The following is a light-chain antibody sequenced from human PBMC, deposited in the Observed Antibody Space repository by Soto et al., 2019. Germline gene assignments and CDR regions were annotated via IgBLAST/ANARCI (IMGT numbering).Light chain of an antibody. V-gene: IGLV2-8*01. Sequence: QSVLTQPPSASGSPGQSVTISCTGTSSDVGGYNYVSWYQQHPGKAPKVMIYEVSKRPSGVPDRFSGSKSGNTASLTVSGLQAEDEADYYCSSYAASNSVVFGGGTKLTVL. CDR2: EVS. CDR1: SSDVGGYNY. CDR3: SSYAASNSVV. J-gene: IGLJ2*01.